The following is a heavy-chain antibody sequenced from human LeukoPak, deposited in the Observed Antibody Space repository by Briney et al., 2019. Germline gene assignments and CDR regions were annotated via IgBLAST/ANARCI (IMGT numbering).Heavy chain of an antibody. J-gene: IGHJ4*02. CDR2: IYPGDSDT. V-gene: IGHV5-51*01. CDR1: GYSFTSYW. Sequence: GESLKISCKGSGYSFTSYWIGWVRQMPGKGLEWMGIIYPGDSDTRYSPSFQGQVTISTDKSTSTAYAQWKSLKASDTAVYYCARRGSIREFDYWGQGTLVTVSS. D-gene: IGHD2-2*02. CDR3: ARRGSIREFDY.